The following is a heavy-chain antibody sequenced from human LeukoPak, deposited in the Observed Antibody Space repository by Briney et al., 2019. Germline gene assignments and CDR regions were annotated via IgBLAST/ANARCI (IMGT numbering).Heavy chain of an antibody. J-gene: IGHJ4*02. CDR3: VRHGSTYALRN. D-gene: IGHD2-2*01. V-gene: IGHV4-59*08. Sequence: PSETLSLTSTVSGGSINSYYWSWIRPPPRKGLEWIGYIYYSGSTNYNPSLKSRVTISVDTSKNQFSLKLSSVTAADTAVHYCVRHGSTYALRNWGQGTLVTVSS. CDR2: IYYSGST. CDR1: GGSINSYY.